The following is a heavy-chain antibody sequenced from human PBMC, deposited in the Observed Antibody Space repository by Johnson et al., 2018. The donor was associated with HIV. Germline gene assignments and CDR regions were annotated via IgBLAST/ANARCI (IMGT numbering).Heavy chain of an antibody. CDR2: ISYDGSNK. V-gene: IGHV3-30-3*01. Sequence: QVKLLESGGGVVQPGRSLRLSCVASGFTFSSYAMHWVRQAPGKGLEWVAVISYDGSNKYYADSVKGRFTISRDNSKNTLYLQMNSLRAEDTAVYYCASRSHNYDNQGPASSVLELGDIVRGLLGLRWAMWG. CDR1: GFTFSSYA. D-gene: IGHD2-15*01. J-gene: IGHJ1*01. CDR3: ASRSHNYDNQGPASSVLELGDIVRGLLGLRWAM.